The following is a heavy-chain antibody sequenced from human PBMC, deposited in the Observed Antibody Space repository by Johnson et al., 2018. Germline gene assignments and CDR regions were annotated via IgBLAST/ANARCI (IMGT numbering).Heavy chain of an antibody. CDR2: IWDDGSNK. V-gene: IGHV3-33*08. D-gene: IGHD1-26*01. J-gene: IGHJ1*01. Sequence: QVQLVESGGGLVQPGGSLRLSCAASGFTFSSYSMNWVRQAPGKGLEWVAAIWDDGSNKYYADSVKGRFTISRDNSKNTLYLQMNSLRAEETAVYYCARVQIVGAINVEHFQPWGEGTLVTVSS. CDR3: ARVQIVGAINVEHFQP. CDR1: GFTFSSYS.